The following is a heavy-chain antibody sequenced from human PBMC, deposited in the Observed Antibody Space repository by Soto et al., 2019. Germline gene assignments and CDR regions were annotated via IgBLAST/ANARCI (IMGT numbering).Heavy chain of an antibody. J-gene: IGHJ6*02. D-gene: IGHD4-4*01. V-gene: IGHV3-23*01. CDR2: ISGSGGST. Sequence: GGSLRLSCAASGFTFSSYAMSWVRQAPGKGLEWVSAISGSGGSTYYADSVKGRFTISRDNSKNTLYLQMNSLRAEDTAVYYCAFMTTVTTAAYYYYGMDVWGQGTTVTVSS. CDR1: GFTFSSYA. CDR3: AFMTTVTTAAYYYYGMDV.